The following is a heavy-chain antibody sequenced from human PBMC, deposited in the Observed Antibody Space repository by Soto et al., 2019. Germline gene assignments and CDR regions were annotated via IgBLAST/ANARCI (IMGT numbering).Heavy chain of an antibody. V-gene: IGHV3-53*02. D-gene: IGHD2-21*02. CDR2: IYSDGST. Sequence: EVQLVETGGGLIQPGGSLRLSCAASGFIVSTTYINWVRQAPGKGLXWVSIIYSDGSTYYADSVRGRFSISRDNSKNTVYFQMNSLRAEDTAVYYCARGSYCGGGCYGAAFDIWGQGTMVTVSS. CDR3: ARGSYCGGGCYGAAFDI. CDR1: GFIVSTTY. J-gene: IGHJ3*02.